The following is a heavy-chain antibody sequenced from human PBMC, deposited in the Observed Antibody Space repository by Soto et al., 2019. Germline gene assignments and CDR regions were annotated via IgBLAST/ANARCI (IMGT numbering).Heavy chain of an antibody. D-gene: IGHD6-19*01. V-gene: IGHV3-21*01. Sequence: EVQLVESGGGLVKPGGSLRLSCAACGFTFSSYSMNWVRQAPGQGLEWVSSISSSSSYIYYADSVKGRFNISRDNAKNSLYLQMNSLRAEDTAVYYCARDDGGSGWSNDYWGQGTLVTVSS. CDR1: GFTFSSYS. J-gene: IGHJ4*02. CDR3: ARDDGGSGWSNDY. CDR2: ISSSSSYI.